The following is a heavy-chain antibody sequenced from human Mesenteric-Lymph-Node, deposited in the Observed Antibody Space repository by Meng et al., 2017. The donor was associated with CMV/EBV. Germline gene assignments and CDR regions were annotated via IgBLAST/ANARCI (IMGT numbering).Heavy chain of an antibody. D-gene: IGHD7-27*01. CDR1: GGSFSSYP. CDR3: GRDNWGSIDY. J-gene: IGHJ4*02. V-gene: IGHV4-59*13. Sequence: QRQRPESGPGLVKPSETLSLTCTVSGGSFSSYPWSWIRQPPGKGLEWVGYMSYSGSTNYNPSLKSRITMSLDTSKNQFSLELSSVTAADTAVYYCGRDNWGSIDYWGQGTLVTVSS. CDR2: MSYSGST.